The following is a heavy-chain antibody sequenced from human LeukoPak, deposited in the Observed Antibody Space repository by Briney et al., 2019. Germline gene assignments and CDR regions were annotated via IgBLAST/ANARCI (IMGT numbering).Heavy chain of an antibody. J-gene: IGHJ3*02. D-gene: IGHD3-22*01. CDR2: IKQDGSEK. CDR3: AVSRDSSGYYRPAAFDI. Sequence: GGSLRLSCAASGFSFSTYWMSWVRQAPGKGLEWVANIKQDGSEKYYVDSVKGRFTISRDNSKNTLYLQMNNLRAEDTAVYYCAVSRDSSGYYRPAAFDIWGQGTMVTVSS. CDR1: GFSFSTYW. V-gene: IGHV3-7*01.